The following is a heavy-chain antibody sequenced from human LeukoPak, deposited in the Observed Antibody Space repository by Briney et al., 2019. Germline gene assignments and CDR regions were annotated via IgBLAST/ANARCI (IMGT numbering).Heavy chain of an antibody. D-gene: IGHD5-18*01. Sequence: GRSLRLSCAASGFTFSSYAMHWVRQAPGKGLEWVAVISYDGSNKYYADSVKGRFTISRDNSKNTLYLQMNSLRAEDTAVYYCAKDIRGYSYGCTLDYWGQGTLVTVSS. CDR3: AKDIRGYSYGCTLDY. CDR2: ISYDGSNK. J-gene: IGHJ4*02. CDR1: GFTFSSYA. V-gene: IGHV3-30-3*01.